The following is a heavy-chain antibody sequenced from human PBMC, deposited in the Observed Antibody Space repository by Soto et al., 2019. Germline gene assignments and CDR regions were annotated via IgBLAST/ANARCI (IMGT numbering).Heavy chain of an antibody. V-gene: IGHV4-61*01. CDR1: GGSVSSGSYY. D-gene: IGHD2-8*01. Sequence: SETLSLTCTVSGGSVSSGSYYWSWIRQPPGKGLEWIGYIYYSGSTNYNPSLKSRVTMAVDTSKSQVSLKLSSVTAADTAVYYCARDRSTYGGGGTGEVKENWFDPWGQGALVTVSS. J-gene: IGHJ5*02. CDR2: IYYSGST. CDR3: ARDRSTYGGGGTGEVKENWFDP.